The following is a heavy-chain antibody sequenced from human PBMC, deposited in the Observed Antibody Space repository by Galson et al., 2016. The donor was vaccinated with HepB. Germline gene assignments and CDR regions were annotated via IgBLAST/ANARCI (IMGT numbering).Heavy chain of an antibody. V-gene: IGHV3-21*01. CDR1: GLTFSSYS. CDR2: ISGSMSTI. J-gene: IGHJ4*02. Sequence: SLRLSCATSGLTFSSYSMHWVRQAPGKGLEWVSSISGSMSTIYYADSVKGRFTISRDNAKSSLYLQMDSLRVEDTAVYYCANMVRGSAYAYFEYWGQGALVAVSS. D-gene: IGHD3-16*01. CDR3: ANMVRGSAYAYFEY.